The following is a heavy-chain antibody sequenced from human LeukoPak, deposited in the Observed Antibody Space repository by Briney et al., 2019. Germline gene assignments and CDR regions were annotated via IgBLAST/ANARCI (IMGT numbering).Heavy chain of an antibody. V-gene: IGHV4-30-4*08. D-gene: IGHD2-2*02. J-gene: IGHJ3*02. CDR1: GGSIISGDYY. CDR3: ARAGVVPAAINRAFDI. Sequence: SQTLSLACIVSGGSIISGDYYWSWIRQPPGKGLEWIGYIYHNGDTYYNPSLKSRVSISVDTSKNQFSLKLTSVTAADTAVYYCARAGVVPAAINRAFDIWGQGSVVTVSS. CDR2: IYHNGDT.